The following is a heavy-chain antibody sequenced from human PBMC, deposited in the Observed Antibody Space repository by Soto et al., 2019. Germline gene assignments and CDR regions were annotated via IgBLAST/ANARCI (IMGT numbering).Heavy chain of an antibody. Sequence: QMQLQESGPGLVKPSQTLSLTCTVSGGSLSSGVYYWSWIRQHPGKGLEWLGYIDATGSTFYNPSLRSRLSLPVDASKNHFSLNLTSMTGADTAVYYCARGFTDSFLDGNCFAVDGWGQGTSVTVSS. CDR3: ARGFTDSFLDGNCFAVDG. V-gene: IGHV4-31*03. J-gene: IGHJ6*02. CDR2: IDATGST. D-gene: IGHD1-1*01. CDR1: GGSLSSGVYY.